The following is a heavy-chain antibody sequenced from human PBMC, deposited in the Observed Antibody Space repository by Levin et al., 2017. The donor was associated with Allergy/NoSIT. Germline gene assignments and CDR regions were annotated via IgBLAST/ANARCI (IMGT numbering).Heavy chain of an antibody. V-gene: IGHV3-48*03. CDR1: GFSFGLYE. D-gene: IGHD6-6*01. CDR3: ARRQHSSSTKLWIDQ. J-gene: IGHJ4*02. Sequence: GGSLRLSCAASGFSFGLYEMNWVRQAPGKGLEWIAYISTSGATIYYADSVEGRFTISRNNAGKSLFLQINSLRVEDTAVYYCARRQHSSSTKLWIDQWGQGTLVTVSS. CDR2: ISTSGATI.